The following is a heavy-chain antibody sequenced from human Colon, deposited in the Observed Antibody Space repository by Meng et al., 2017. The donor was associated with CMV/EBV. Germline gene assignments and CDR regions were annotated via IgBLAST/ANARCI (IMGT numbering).Heavy chain of an antibody. D-gene: IGHD2-21*01. CDR3: ARDRHSEVVIALRGTFDI. J-gene: IGHJ3*02. CDR2: VYYSGFT. V-gene: IGHV4-59*04. CDR1: GGSISSYY. Sequence: SETLSLTCTVSGGSISSYYWSWIRQPPGKGLEWIGSVYYSGFTYYNPSLLSRVTVSIDRSKNQFSLRLSSVTAADTAVYYCARDRHSEVVIALRGTFDIWGQGTKVTVSS.